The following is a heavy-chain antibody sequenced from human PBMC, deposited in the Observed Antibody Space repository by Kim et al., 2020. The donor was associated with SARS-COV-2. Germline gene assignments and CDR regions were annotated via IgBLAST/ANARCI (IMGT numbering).Heavy chain of an antibody. D-gene: IGHD3-3*01. J-gene: IGHJ6*02. CDR2: IYTSGST. CDR1: GGSISSGSYY. CDR3: ARAEDVEMEYYGMDV. V-gene: IGHV4-61*02. Sequence: SETLSLTCTVSGGSISSGSYYWSWIRQPAGKGLEWIGRIYTSGSTNYNPSLKSRVTISVDTSKNQFSLKLSSVTAADTAVYYCARAEDVEMEYYGMDVWGQGTTVTVSS.